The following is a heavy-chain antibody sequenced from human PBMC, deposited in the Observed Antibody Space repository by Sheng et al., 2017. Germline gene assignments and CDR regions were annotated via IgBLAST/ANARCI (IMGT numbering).Heavy chain of an antibody. D-gene: IGHD1-1*01. CDR3: ARDRNWNDGLDV. J-gene: IGHJ6*02. CDR2: IYSGGTT. Sequence: VQLVESGGRVVQPGESLRLSCAISGFFVNSYYMTWVRQAPGKGLEWVSVIYSGGTTYYADSVSGRFTISRDASTNTVYLQMDRLRGDDTAVYYCARDRNWNDGLDVWGQGTTVTVAS. V-gene: IGHV3-66*01. CDR1: GFFVNSYY.